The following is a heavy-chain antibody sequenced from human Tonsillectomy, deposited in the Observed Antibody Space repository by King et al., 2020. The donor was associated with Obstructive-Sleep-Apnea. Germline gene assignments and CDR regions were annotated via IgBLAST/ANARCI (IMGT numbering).Heavy chain of an antibody. D-gene: IGHD2-2*01. J-gene: IGHJ4*02. CDR3: ARGPNRVGYCSSTSCYDVATRRTFDY. CDR2: INHSGST. Sequence: VQLQQWGAGLLKPSETLSLTCAVYGGSFSGYYWSWIRQPPGKGLEWIGEINHSGSTNYNPSLKSRVTISVDTSKNQFSLKLSSVTAADTAVYYCARGPNRVGYCSSTSCYDVATRRTFDYWGQGTLVTVSS. V-gene: IGHV4-34*01. CDR1: GGSFSGYY.